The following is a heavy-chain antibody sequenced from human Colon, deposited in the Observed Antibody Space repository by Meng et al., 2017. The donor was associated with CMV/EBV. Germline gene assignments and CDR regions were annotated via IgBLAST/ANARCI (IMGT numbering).Heavy chain of an antibody. CDR1: GFSVSNNY. V-gene: IGHV3-23*01. CDR2: ISDTGDST. J-gene: IGHJ4*02. Sequence: GGSLRLSCAASGFSVSNNYMNWVRQAPGKGLEWVSVISDTGDSTIYADSVKGRFTISRDNSKNTLYLQMNSLRADDTAVYYCAKSRGAGPSALNYWGQGTLVTVSS. D-gene: IGHD2-2*01. CDR3: AKSRGAGPSALNY.